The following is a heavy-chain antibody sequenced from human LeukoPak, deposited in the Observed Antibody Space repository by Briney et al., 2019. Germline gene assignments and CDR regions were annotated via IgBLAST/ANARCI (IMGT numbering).Heavy chain of an antibody. Sequence: SETLSLTCNVSGASIRSYYWSWIRQSPGKGLEWIGSITYSGNTQLNPSLRSRVTMSTDPPKSQFSLKLSSVTTADTALYYCAQQVVGTSNSLDMWGQGTMVTVSS. CDR1: GASIRSYY. J-gene: IGHJ3*02. CDR3: AQQVVGTSNSLDM. V-gene: IGHV4-59*01. D-gene: IGHD2-15*01. CDR2: ITYSGNT.